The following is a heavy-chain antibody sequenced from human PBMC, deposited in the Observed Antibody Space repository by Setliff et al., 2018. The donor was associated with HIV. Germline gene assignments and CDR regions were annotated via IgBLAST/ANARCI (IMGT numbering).Heavy chain of an antibody. CDR3: ARDPYGYCTTTTCYVPGY. CDR1: GGTSSSSA. V-gene: IGHV1-69*13. CDR2: IIPIFDTA. J-gene: IGHJ4*02. D-gene: IGHD2-2*03. Sequence: GASVKVSCKASGGTSSSSAISWVRQAPGQGLEWMGGIIPIFDTANYAQKFQGRVTITADESTSTAYMELSSLRSEDTAIYYCARDPYGYCTTTTCYVPGYWGQGTLVTVSS.